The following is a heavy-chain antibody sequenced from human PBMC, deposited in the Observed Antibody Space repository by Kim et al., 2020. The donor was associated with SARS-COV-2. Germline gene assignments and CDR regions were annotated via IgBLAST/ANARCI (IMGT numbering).Heavy chain of an antibody. CDR3: AREGGLLLWFGELTITSSMDV. V-gene: IGHV1-18*04. J-gene: IGHJ6*02. Sequence: ASVKVSCKASGYTFNNYGINWVRQAPGQGLEWMGWINGHDGNTEYAQKLQGRVTMTTDTSTRTAYMELRNLRSDDTAVYYCAREGGLLLWFGELTITSSMDVWCQGTTVTVPS. CDR2: INGHDGNT. CDR1: GYTFNNYG. D-gene: IGHD3-10*01.